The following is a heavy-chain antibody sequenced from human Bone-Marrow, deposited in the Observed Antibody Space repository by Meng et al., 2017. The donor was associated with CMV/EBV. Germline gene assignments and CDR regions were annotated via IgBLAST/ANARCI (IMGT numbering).Heavy chain of an antibody. Sequence: GSLRLSCAVYGGSFSGYYWSWIRQAPGKGLEWIGEINHRRNTNYNPYLKGRVTITVDTSKNQFSLILNSVTAADTALYYCAGDSGWQPGGYWGQGNPVTFAS. CDR3: AGDSGWQPGGY. CDR1: GGSFSGYY. V-gene: IGHV4-34*01. CDR2: INHRRNT. D-gene: IGHD3-10*01. J-gene: IGHJ4*02.